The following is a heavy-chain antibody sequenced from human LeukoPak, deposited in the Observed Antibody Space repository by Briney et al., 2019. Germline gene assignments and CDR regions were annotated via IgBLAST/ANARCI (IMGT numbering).Heavy chain of an antibody. J-gene: IGHJ4*02. CDR1: GFTFSSYS. CDR2: ISGSSSTI. Sequence: GGSLRLSCAASGFTFSSYSMNWVRQAPGKGLEWGSYISGSSSTIYYADSVKGRFTISRDNGKNTLYLQMNSLRAEDTAVYYCARDLADYGGNSMELDYWGQGTLVTVSS. CDR3: ARDLADYGGNSMELDY. V-gene: IGHV3-48*01. D-gene: IGHD4-23*01.